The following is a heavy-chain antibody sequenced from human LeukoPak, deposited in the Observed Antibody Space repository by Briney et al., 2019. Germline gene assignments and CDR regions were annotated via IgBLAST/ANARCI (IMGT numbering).Heavy chain of an antibody. CDR3: ARIPYTTGSSF. CDR1: GFTFSRYW. Sequence: PGGSLRLSCAASGFTFSRYWLTWVRQAPGKGLEWVANIKEDGSEKYYVDSVKGRFTISRDNAKNSLYLQMNSLRAEDTAVYYCARIPYTTGSSFWGQGTLVTVSS. CDR2: IKEDGSEK. J-gene: IGHJ4*02. D-gene: IGHD2/OR15-2a*01. V-gene: IGHV3-7*01.